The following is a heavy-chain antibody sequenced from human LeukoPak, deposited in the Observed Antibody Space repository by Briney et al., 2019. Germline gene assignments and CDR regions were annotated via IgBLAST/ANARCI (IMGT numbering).Heavy chain of an antibody. CDR1: GFSFSSYA. Sequence: GGSLRLSCAASGFSFSSYAMHWVRQAPGKGLEWVAVISYDGGNKYYADSVQGRFTISRDNSNNTLYLQLNSLRVEDTAMYYCARTYYYDNGGYYYFDYWGQGILVTVSS. CDR2: ISYDGGNK. V-gene: IGHV3-30-3*01. J-gene: IGHJ4*02. D-gene: IGHD3-22*01. CDR3: ARTYYYDNGGYYYFDY.